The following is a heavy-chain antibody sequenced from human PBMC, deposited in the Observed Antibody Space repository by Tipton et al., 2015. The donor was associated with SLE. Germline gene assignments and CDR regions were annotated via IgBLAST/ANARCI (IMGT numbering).Heavy chain of an antibody. Sequence: TLSLTCTVSGGSISGSPFYWAWIRQPPGKGLEWIGSIYYSGSTHHNPSLKSRVTISVDTSKNQFSLRLRFVTAADTAMYYCARDMRGGLFFVYWGQGTLVTASS. J-gene: IGHJ4*02. CDR2: IYYSGST. D-gene: IGHD2-15*01. CDR1: GGSISGSPFY. V-gene: IGHV4-39*07. CDR3: ARDMRGGLFFVY.